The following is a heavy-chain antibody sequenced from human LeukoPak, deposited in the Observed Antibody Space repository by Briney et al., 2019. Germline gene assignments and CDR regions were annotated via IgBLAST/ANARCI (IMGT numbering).Heavy chain of an antibody. Sequence: GASVKVSCKASGYTLTSYYMHWVRQAPGQGLEWMGLINPSGGSTTYAQKFQGRVTMTRDTSTSTVYMELSSLRSEDTAVYYCARDRGNGEPPDYWGQGTLVTVSS. D-gene: IGHD4-17*01. CDR1: GYTLTSYY. V-gene: IGHV1-46*01. CDR3: ARDRGNGEPPDY. CDR2: INPSGGST. J-gene: IGHJ4*02.